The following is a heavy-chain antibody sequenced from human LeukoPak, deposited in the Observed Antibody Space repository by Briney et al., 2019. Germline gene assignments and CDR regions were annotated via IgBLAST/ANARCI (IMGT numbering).Heavy chain of an antibody. CDR1: GFSFSGYA. V-gene: IGHV3-64*01. J-gene: IGHJ4*02. CDR2: ITNSGDTT. D-gene: IGHD6-19*01. CDR3: ARVGVAGNLEY. Sequence: PGGSLRLSCVASGFSFSGYAMHWVRQAPGKGLEYVSAITNSGDTTYYANSVKDRFTISRDNSKNTLYLQVGSLRAEDMAVYYCARVGVAGNLEYWGQGTLVTVSS.